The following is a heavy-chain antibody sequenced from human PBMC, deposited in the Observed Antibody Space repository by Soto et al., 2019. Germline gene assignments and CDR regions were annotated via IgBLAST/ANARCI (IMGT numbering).Heavy chain of an antibody. CDR3: ARQRGNYFDY. CDR1: GDSISTFY. CDR2: IYYTGST. V-gene: IGHV4-59*01. Sequence: SETLPLTFTVSGDSISTFYWSWIRQPPGKGLEWIGYIYYTGSTNYNPSLKSRVTMSVDTSNKQFSLKLSSVTAADTAAYYCARQRGNYFDYWGQGTLVTVSS. D-gene: IGHD3-10*01. J-gene: IGHJ4*02.